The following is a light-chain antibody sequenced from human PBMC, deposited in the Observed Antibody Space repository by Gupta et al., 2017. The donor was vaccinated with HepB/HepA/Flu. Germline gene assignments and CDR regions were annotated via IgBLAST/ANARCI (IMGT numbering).Light chain of an antibody. J-gene: IGLJ3*02. Sequence: QSVLTQPPSASGTPGPRVPISCSGSRSDIGNNYVSWYQQLPGTAPKLLIYKNNQRPSRVPDRFSGSKSGTSASLAISGLRSEDEADYYCAAWDDSLVWVFGGGTKLTVL. CDR3: AAWDDSLVWV. CDR2: KNN. CDR1: RSDIGNNY. V-gene: IGLV1-47*01.